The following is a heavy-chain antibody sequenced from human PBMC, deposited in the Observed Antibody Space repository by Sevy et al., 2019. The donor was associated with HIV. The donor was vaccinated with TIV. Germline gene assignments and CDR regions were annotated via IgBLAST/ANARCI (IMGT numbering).Heavy chain of an antibody. CDR3: TTHRKGSSGQY. J-gene: IGHJ4*02. CDR2: IYPGDSET. Sequence: GESLKISCKGSGYSFTTYWIAWVRQVPGKGLEWMGIIYPGDSETRYSPSFQGQVTTSADKSNSIAFLQWSSLEASDTAMYYCTTHRKGSSGQYWGQGTLVTVS. V-gene: IGHV5-51*01. CDR1: GYSFTTYW.